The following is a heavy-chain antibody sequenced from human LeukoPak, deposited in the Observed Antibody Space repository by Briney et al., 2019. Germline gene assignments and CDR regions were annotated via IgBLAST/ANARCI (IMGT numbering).Heavy chain of an antibody. V-gene: IGHV3-74*01. CDR2: IKTDGSIT. CDR1: GFTFSSYW. Sequence: GGSLRLSCAASGFTFSSYWMRWVRQAPGKGLVWVSRIKTDGSITDYADFVKGRFTISRDNAKNTLYLQMNSLRAEDTAVFYCVRDFMSNTAGTGCWGQGTLVPVSS. D-gene: IGHD6-13*01. J-gene: IGHJ4*02. CDR3: VRDFMSNTAGTGC.